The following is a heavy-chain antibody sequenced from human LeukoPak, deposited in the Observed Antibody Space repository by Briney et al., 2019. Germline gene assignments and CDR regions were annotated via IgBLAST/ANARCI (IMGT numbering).Heavy chain of an antibody. V-gene: IGHV3-30*03. CDR2: ISYDGSNK. J-gene: IGHJ4*02. CDR3: ARDPDPADDSSGYCCDY. D-gene: IGHD3-22*01. Sequence: GGSLRLSCAASGFTFSSYGMHWVRQAPGKGLEWVAVISYDGSNKYYADSVKGRFTISRDNSKNTLYLQMNSLRAEDTAVYYCARDPDPADDSSGYCCDYWGQGTLVTVSS. CDR1: GFTFSSYG.